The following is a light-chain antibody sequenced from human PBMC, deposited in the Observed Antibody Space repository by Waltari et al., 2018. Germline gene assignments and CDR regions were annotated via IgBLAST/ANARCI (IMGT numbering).Light chain of an antibody. CDR3: CSYAGLGIYV. J-gene: IGLJ1*01. CDR1: SSDVGNYNL. CDR2: EGT. Sequence: SGLTQPASVSGSPGQSITIPCTGTSSDVGNYNLVSWYQPYPGKAPKLMVYEGTKRTSGVSDRFSGSKSGNTASLTIYGLQSEDEADYYCCSYAGLGIYVFGTGTKVTVL. V-gene: IGLV2-23*01.